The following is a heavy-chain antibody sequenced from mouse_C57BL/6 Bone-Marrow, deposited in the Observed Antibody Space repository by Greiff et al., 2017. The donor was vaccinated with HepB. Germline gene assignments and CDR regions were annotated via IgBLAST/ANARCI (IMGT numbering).Heavy chain of an antibody. CDR2: IYPGNSDT. D-gene: IGHD1-1*01. CDR1: GYTFTSYW. J-gene: IGHJ4*01. Sequence: VQLKQSGTVLARPGASVKMSCKTSGYTFTSYWMHWVKQRPGQGLEWIGAIYPGNSDTSYNQKFKGKAKLTAVTSASTAYMELSSLTNEDSAVYYCTGYYGSSYAMDYWGQGTSVTVSS. V-gene: IGHV1-5*01. CDR3: TGYYGSSYAMDY.